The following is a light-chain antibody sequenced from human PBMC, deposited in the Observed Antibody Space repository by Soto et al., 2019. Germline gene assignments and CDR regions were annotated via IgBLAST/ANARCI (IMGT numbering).Light chain of an antibody. CDR2: GNN. CDR1: SSNIGSHT. CDR3: AAGDARLNVVL. Sequence: QSVLTQPPSASGTPGQRVTISCSGSSSNIGSHTVNWYHQLPGTAPTVLNYGNNQRPSGVPDRFSGSKSGTSASLAISGLQSEDEGDYYCAAGDARLNVVLFGGGTKLTVL. J-gene: IGLJ2*01. V-gene: IGLV1-44*01.